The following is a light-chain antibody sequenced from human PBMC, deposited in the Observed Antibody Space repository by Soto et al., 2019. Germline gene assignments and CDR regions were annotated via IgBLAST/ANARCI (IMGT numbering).Light chain of an antibody. J-gene: IGKJ5*01. CDR2: AAS. CDR3: QQRNVWPPIT. V-gene: IGKV1-9*01. Sequence: IQLTHSPSSLSASLGDRVTITFRASHCISSYLAWYQQKPGKAPKLLIYAASSLQSGVPSRFSGSGSGTDFTLTISRLQPEDFAVYYCQQRNVWPPITFGQGTRLEIK. CDR1: HCISSY.